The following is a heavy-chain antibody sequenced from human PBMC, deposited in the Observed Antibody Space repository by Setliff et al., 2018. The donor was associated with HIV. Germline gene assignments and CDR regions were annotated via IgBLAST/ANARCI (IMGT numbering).Heavy chain of an antibody. CDR3: ARHRDPPGSSWIFYYYYMDL. Sequence: SETLSLTCAVSGFYISSGYYWGWIRQPPGRGLEWIGTIYYSGSTYYTPSLESRVTISVDTSNNEFSLKLKSVTAADAAVYYCARHRDPPGSSWIFYYYYMDLWGGGTTVTVSS. V-gene: IGHV4-38-2*01. J-gene: IGHJ6*03. CDR1: GFYISSGYY. D-gene: IGHD6-13*01. CDR2: IYYSGST.